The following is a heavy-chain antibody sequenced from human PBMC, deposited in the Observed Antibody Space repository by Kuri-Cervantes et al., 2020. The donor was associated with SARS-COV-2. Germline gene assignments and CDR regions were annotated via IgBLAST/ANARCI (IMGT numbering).Heavy chain of an antibody. J-gene: IGHJ4*01. CDR1: GFTFSSYA. V-gene: IGHV3-30-3*01. Sequence: GGSLRLSCAASGFTFSSYAMHWVRQAPGKGLEWVAVISYDGSNKYYADSVKGRFTISRDNSKNTLYLQMNSLRAEDTAVYYCARDPSIMITFGGVIVSGCFDYWGHGTLVTVSS. CDR2: ISYDGSNK. D-gene: IGHD3-16*02. CDR3: ARDPSIMITFGGVIVSGCFDY.